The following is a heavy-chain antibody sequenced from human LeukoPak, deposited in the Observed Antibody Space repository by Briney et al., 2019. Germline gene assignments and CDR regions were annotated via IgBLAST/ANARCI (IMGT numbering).Heavy chain of an antibody. CDR3: ARAENCSGGSSFFGKYGMDV. J-gene: IGHJ6*02. CDR1: GGYISSGDYY. V-gene: IGHV4-30-4*01. CDR2: IYYSGST. Sequence: PSQTLSLTCTVSGGYISSGDYYWSWIRQPPGKGLEWIGYIYYSGSTYYNPSLKSRVTISVDTSKNQFSLKLSSVTAADTAVYYCARAENCSGGSSFFGKYGMDVWGQGTTVTVSS. D-gene: IGHD2-15*01.